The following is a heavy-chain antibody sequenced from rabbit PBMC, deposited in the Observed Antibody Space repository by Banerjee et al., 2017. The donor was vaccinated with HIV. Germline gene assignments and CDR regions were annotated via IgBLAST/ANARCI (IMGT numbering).Heavy chain of an antibody. CDR2: INTSSGNT. J-gene: IGHJ2*01. D-gene: IGHD1-1*01. CDR1: GFSFSNKYV. CDR3: AGGGLGSTGYTYAFDP. V-gene: IGHV1S45*01. Sequence: QEQLEESGGDLVKPEGSLTLTCTASGFSFSNKYVMCWVRQAPGKGLEWIACINTSSGNTVYASWAKGRFTISRTSSTTVTLQMTSLTAADTATYFCAGGGLGSTGYTYAFDPWGQGTLVTFS.